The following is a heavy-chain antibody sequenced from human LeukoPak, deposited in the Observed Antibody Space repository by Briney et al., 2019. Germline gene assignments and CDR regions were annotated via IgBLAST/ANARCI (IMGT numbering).Heavy chain of an antibody. D-gene: IGHD3-22*01. CDR2: IYPGDSET. Sequence: GESLKISCKTSGYRFSNYRIGWVRQMPGKGLEWMGIIYPGDSETTYSPSFQGQVTISADKSISTAYLQWGSLKASDTAMYYCARLIGFGYYDGTAFENWGQGTMVTVSS. V-gene: IGHV5-51*01. CDR1: GYRFSNYR. J-gene: IGHJ3*02. CDR3: ARLIGFGYYDGTAFEN.